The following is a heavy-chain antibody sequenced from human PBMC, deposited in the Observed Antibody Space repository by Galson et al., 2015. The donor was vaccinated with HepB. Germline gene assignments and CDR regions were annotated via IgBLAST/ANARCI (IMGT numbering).Heavy chain of an antibody. J-gene: IGHJ4*02. Sequence: SVKVSCKASGYTFTSYAMHWVRQAPGQRLEWMGWINAGNGNTKYSQKFQGRVTITRDTSASTAYMELSSLRSEDTAVYYCARGLDIVAPLDYWGQGTLVTVSS. CDR3: ARGLDIVAPLDY. CDR2: INAGNGNT. D-gene: IGHD5-12*01. V-gene: IGHV1-3*01. CDR1: GYTFTSYA.